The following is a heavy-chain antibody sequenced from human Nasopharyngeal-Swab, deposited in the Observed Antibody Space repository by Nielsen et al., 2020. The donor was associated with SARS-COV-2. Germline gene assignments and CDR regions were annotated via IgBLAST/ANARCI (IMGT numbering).Heavy chain of an antibody. CDR3: ARDRGSYGFDY. CDR2: IYSGGNT. Sequence: GESLKISCAASGFTVSSNYMTWVRQAPGKGLEWVSIIYSGGNTYHADSVKGRFTISRDNSKNTLYLQMNSLRAEDTAVYYCARDRGSYGFDYWGQGTLVTVSS. CDR1: GFTVSSNY. J-gene: IGHJ4*02. V-gene: IGHV3-66*02. D-gene: IGHD1-26*01.